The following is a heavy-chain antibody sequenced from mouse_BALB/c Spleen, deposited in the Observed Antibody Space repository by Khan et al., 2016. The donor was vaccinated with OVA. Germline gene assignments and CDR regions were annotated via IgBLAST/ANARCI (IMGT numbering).Heavy chain of an antibody. D-gene: IGHD1-1*01. V-gene: IGHV2-3*01. CDR3: AKFTPGYYSMDY. Sequence: QVQLKQSGPGLVAPSESLSITCTVSGFSLSSYGVNWVRQPPGKGLEWLGVIWGDGSTNYHSGLKSRLTINKDNSKSQVFLKLNSLQTYDTATYYCAKFTPGYYSMDYWGQGTSVTVSS. J-gene: IGHJ4*01. CDR2: IWGDGST. CDR1: GFSLSSYG.